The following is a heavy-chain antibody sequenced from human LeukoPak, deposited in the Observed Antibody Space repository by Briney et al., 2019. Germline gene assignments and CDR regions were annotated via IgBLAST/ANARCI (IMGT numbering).Heavy chain of an antibody. CDR2: IYYSGST. CDR3: ARVYCSSTSCYTLSWYFDL. Sequence: SEALSLTCTVSGGSISSYYWSWIRQPPGKGLEWIGYIYYSGSTNYNPSLKSRVTISVDTSKNQFSLKLSSVTAADTAVYYCARVYCSSTSCYTLSWYFDLWGRGTLVTVSS. V-gene: IGHV4-59*08. J-gene: IGHJ2*01. CDR1: GGSISSYY. D-gene: IGHD2-2*02.